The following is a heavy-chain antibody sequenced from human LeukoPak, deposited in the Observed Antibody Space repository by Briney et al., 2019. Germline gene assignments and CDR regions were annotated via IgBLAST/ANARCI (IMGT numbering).Heavy chain of an antibody. D-gene: IGHD3-10*01. J-gene: IGHJ5*02. Sequence: SETLSLTCAVYGGSFSGYYWSWIRQPPGKGLEWIGEINHSGSTNYNPSLKSRVTISVDTSKNQFSLKLSSVTAADTAVYYCARVQLDYYGSGSPGANWFDPWGQGTLVTVSS. V-gene: IGHV4-34*01. CDR1: GGSFSGYY. CDR3: ARVQLDYYGSGSPGANWFDP. CDR2: INHSGST.